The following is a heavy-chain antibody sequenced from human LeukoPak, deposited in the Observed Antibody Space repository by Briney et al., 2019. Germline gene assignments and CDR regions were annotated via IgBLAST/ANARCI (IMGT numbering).Heavy chain of an antibody. CDR2: INSNTGGT. D-gene: IGHD1-26*01. CDR3: ARGIVGATVDY. J-gene: IGHJ4*02. V-gene: IGHV1-2*02. CDR1: GYTFTGYY. Sequence: ASVKVSCKASGYTFTGYYIHWVRQAPGQGLEWMGWINSNTGGTDYAQNVQGRVTMPRDTFISTAYMELSRLRSDDTAVYYCARGIVGATVDYWGQGTLVTVSS.